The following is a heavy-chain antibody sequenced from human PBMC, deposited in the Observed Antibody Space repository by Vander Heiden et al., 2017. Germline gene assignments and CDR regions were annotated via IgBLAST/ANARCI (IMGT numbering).Heavy chain of an antibody. CDR2: INSDGSST. CDR1: GFTFSSYW. Sequence: EVQLLESGGGLVQPGGSLRLSCADSGFTFSSYWMHWVRQAPGKGLLWVSRINSDGSSTSYADSVKGRFTISRDNAKNTLYLQMNSLRAEDTAVYYCAGGDCSGGSCYRYWGQGTLVTVSS. V-gene: IGHV3-74*01. J-gene: IGHJ4*02. D-gene: IGHD2-15*01. CDR3: AGGDCSGGSCYRY.